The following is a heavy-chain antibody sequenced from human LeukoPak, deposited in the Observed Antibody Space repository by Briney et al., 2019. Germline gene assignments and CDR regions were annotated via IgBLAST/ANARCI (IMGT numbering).Heavy chain of an antibody. CDR1: GFTFSSYG. Sequence: GSLRLSCAASGFTFSSYGMHWVRQAPGKGLEWVAVISYDGSNKYFADSVKGRFTISRDNSKNTLYLQMNSLRAEDTAVYYCGKDAGTISWDDPLGYWGQGTLVTVSS. CDR3: GKDAGTISWDDPLGY. V-gene: IGHV3-30*18. D-gene: IGHD1-1*01. J-gene: IGHJ4*02. CDR2: ISYDGSNK.